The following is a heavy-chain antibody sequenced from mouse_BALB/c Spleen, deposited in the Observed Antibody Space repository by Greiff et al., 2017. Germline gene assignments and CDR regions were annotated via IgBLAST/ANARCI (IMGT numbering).Heavy chain of an antibody. CDR3: ARAPRAWFAY. V-gene: IGHV2-9*02. CDR2: IWAGGST. J-gene: IGHJ3*01. CDR1: GFSLTSYG. Sequence: VQVVESGPGLVAPSQSLSITCTVSGFSLTSYGVHWVRQPPGKGLEWLGVIWAGGSTNYNSALMSRLSISKDNSKSQVFLKMNSLQTDDTAMYYCARAPRAWFAYWGQGTLVTVSA.